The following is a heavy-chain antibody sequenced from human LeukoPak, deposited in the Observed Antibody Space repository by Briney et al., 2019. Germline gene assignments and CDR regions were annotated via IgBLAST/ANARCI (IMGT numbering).Heavy chain of an antibody. CDR3: ARTQYSPNWFDP. CDR1: GGSISSSY. J-gene: IGHJ5*02. Sequence: SETLPLTCTVSGGSISSSYWSWIRQPAGKGLEWIGHIYTSGGINYSPSLKSRVTLSFDKSQNQIFLRLNSVTAADTAVYYCARTQYSPNWFDPWGQGTLVTVSS. CDR2: IYTSGGI. D-gene: IGHD5-12*01. V-gene: IGHV4-4*07.